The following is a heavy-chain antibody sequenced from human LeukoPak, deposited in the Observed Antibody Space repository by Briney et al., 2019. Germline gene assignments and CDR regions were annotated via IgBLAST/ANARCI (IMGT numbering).Heavy chain of an antibody. V-gene: IGHV4-30-4*07. J-gene: IGHJ4*02. Sequence: SETLSLTCAVSGGSISSGGYSWSWIRQPPGKGLESIGYIYYSGSTYYNPSLKSRVTISVDTSKNQFSLKLSSVTAADTAVYYCARVAPPYYFDYWAREPWSPSPQ. CDR1: GGSISSGGYS. CDR3: ARVAPPYYFDY. CDR2: IYYSGST.